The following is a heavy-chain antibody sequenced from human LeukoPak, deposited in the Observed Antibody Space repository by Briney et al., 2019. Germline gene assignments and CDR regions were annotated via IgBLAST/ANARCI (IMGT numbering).Heavy chain of an antibody. CDR2: INHSGST. CDR1: GFTFSSYA. J-gene: IGHJ4*02. D-gene: IGHD3-3*01. Sequence: GSLRLSCAASGFTFSSYAMSWVRRAPGKGLEWIGEINHSGSTNYNPSLKSRVTISVDTSKNQFSLKLSSVTAADTAVYYCARGGLITIFGVASSLDYWGQGTLVTVSS. CDR3: ARGGLITIFGVASSLDY. V-gene: IGHV4-34*01.